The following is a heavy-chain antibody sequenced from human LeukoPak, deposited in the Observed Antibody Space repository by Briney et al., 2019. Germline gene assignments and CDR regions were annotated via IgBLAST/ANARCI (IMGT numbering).Heavy chain of an antibody. V-gene: IGHV3-33*01. CDR2: IWYDGSNK. CDR1: GFTFSSYG. J-gene: IGHJ5*02. CDR3: ARDSADYYDSSGDSNNWFDP. D-gene: IGHD3-22*01. Sequence: GGSLRLSCAASGFTFSSYGMHWVRQAPGKGLEWVAVIWYDGSNKYYADSVKGRFTISRDNSKNTLYLQMNSLRAEDTAVYYCARDSADYYDSSGDSNNWFDPWGQGTLVTVSS.